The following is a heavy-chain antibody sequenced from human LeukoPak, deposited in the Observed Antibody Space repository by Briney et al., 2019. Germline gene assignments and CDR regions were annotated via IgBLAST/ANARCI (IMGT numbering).Heavy chain of an antibody. J-gene: IGHJ4*02. V-gene: IGHV3-7*03. CDR2: INQDGSVK. D-gene: IGHD6-19*01. CDR1: RFSFSSYW. Sequence: PGGSLRLSCAASRFSFSSYWMSWVRRAPGKGLEWVANINQDGSVKNYVDSVKGRFTISRDNAKNSLYLQMNSLRAEDTALYYCARDLVVAGTGFGYWGQGTLVTVSS. CDR3: ARDLVVAGTGFGY.